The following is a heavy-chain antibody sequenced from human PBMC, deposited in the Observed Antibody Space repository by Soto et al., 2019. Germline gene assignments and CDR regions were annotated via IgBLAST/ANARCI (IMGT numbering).Heavy chain of an antibody. CDR3: ARPPSYDSSGFPFEAFDI. D-gene: IGHD3-22*01. CDR1: GYSFTSYW. V-gene: IGHV5-51*01. Sequence: GESLKISCKGSGYSFTSYWIGWVRQMPGKGLEWMGIIYPGDSDTRYSPSFQGQVTISADKSISTAYLQWSSLKVSDTAMYYCARPPSYDSSGFPFEAFDIWGQGTMVTVSS. J-gene: IGHJ3*02. CDR2: IYPGDSDT.